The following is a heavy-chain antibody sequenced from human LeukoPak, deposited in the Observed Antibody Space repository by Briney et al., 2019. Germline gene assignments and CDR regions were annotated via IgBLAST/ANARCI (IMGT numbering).Heavy chain of an antibody. CDR2: IYHSGST. J-gene: IGHJ4*02. V-gene: IGHV4-4*07. D-gene: IGHD4-23*01. Sequence: SETLSLTCTVSGGSISSYYWSWIRQPAGKGLEWIGRIYHSGSTDYNPSPKSRVTISVDTSKSQFSLKLTSVTAADTAVYYCATLTTVVTAYYFDYWGQGTLVTVSS. CDR1: GGSISSYY. CDR3: ATLTTVVTAYYFDY.